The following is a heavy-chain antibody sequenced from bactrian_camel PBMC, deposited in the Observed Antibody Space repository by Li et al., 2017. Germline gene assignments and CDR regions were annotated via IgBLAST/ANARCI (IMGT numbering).Heavy chain of an antibody. CDR1: GFTSKGCG. J-gene: IGHJ4*01. V-gene: IGHV3S55*01. Sequence: HVQLVESGGGSVQAGGSLRLACTVPGFTSKGCGMGWYRQTPGKEREFVSGIRSDSTTSCADSVKGRLTISEDNAKNMLYLQMDSLKPEDTAMYYCAKRNSRAYRQYEEDRTYGQGTQVTVS. CDR2: IRSDSTT. D-gene: IGHD2*01.